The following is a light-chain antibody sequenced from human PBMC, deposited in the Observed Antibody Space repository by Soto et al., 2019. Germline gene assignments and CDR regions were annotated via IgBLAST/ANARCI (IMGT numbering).Light chain of an antibody. CDR3: QQYGRSPFT. Sequence: EIVLTQSPGTLSLSPGERATLSCRASQSVSSNNLAWYQQRPGQAPRVVIYGASTRATGIPERFSGSGSGTDFTLTIGRLEIEGFAAYDWQQYGRSPFTFGPGTKVDIK. CDR2: GAS. V-gene: IGKV3-20*01. J-gene: IGKJ3*01. CDR1: QSVSSNN.